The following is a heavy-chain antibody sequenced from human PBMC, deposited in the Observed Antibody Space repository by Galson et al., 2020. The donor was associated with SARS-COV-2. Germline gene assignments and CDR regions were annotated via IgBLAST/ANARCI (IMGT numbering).Heavy chain of an antibody. CDR2: IYYSGST. J-gene: IGHJ4*02. CDR1: GASISSGGYY. D-gene: IGHD3-3*01. V-gene: IGHV4-31*03. Sequence: ETSETLSLTCTVSGASISSGGYYWSWIRQHPGKGLEWIGYIYYSGSTYYNPSLKSRVTISVDTSKNQFSLKLSSVTAADTAVYYCARASRTIFGVVKHFDYWGQGTLVTVSS. CDR3: ARASRTIFGVVKHFDY.